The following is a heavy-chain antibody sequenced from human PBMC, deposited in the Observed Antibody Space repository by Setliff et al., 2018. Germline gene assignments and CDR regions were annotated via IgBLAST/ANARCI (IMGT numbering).Heavy chain of an antibody. Sequence: LRLSCAASGFTFSGSAMHWVRQASGKGLEWVGRIRSKADNYATAYAASVRGRFTISRDDSKNTAYLQMNSLKTEDTAVYYCILIGSSADAFDIWGQGTMVTVSS. V-gene: IGHV3-73*01. CDR2: IRSKADNYAT. CDR1: GFTFSGSA. J-gene: IGHJ3*02. CDR3: ILIGSSADAFDI. D-gene: IGHD6-19*01.